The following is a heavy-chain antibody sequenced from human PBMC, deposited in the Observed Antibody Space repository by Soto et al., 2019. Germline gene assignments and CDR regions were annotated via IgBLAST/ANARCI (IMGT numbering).Heavy chain of an antibody. CDR3: AGTYYYDSSGYYQEDY. CDR1: VGSISSYY. V-gene: IGHV4-59*01. CDR2: IYYSGST. Sequence: SETLSLTCTVSVGSISSYYWSWMRQPPGKGLEWIGYIYYSGSTNHNPSLKSRVTISVDTSKNQFSLKLSSVTAADTAVYYCAGTYYYDSSGYYQEDYWGQGTLVTVSS. D-gene: IGHD3-22*01. J-gene: IGHJ4*02.